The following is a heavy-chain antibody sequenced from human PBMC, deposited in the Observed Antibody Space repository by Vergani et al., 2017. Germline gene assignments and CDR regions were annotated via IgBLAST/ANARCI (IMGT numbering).Heavy chain of an antibody. CDR1: GYVFSDFG. V-gene: IGHV1-2*02. D-gene: IGHD3-9*01. Sequence: QAQLVQSGAEVKKPGASVKVSCKTSGYVFSDFGFSWVRQAPGQGLEWMGWINPNSGGTNYAQKFQGRVTMTRDTSISTAYMELSRLRSDDTAVYYCARVPLRYFDWLPHDWGQGTLVTVSS. CDR3: ARVPLRYFDWLPHD. J-gene: IGHJ4*02. CDR2: INPNSGGT.